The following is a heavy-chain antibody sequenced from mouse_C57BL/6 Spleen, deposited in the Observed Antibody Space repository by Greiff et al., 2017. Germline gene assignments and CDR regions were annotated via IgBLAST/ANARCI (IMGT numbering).Heavy chain of an antibody. D-gene: IGHD1-1*01. V-gene: IGHV5-9*01. J-gene: IGHJ4*01. CDR1: GFTFSSYT. CDR2: ISGGGGNT. Sequence: EVKLMESGGGLVKPGGSLTLSCAASGFTFSSYTMSWVRQTPEKRLEWVATISGGGGNTYYPDSVKGRFTISRDNAKNTLYLQMRSLRSEDTALYYCATYYYGSYAMDYWGQGTSVTVSS. CDR3: ATYYYGSYAMDY.